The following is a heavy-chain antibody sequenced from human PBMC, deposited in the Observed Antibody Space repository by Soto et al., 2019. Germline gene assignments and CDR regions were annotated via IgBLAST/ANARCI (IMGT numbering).Heavy chain of an antibody. J-gene: IGHJ3*02. V-gene: IGHV5-10-1*01. D-gene: IGHD3-22*01. CDR3: ARQESYSYDSSGYNGTI. CDR2: IDPSDSYT. CDR1: GYSFTSYW. Sequence: GESLKISCKGSGYSFTSYWISWVRQMPGKGLEWMGRIDPSDSYTNYSPSFQGHVTISADKSISTAYLQWSSLKASDTAMYYCARQESYSYDSSGYNGTIWGQGTMVTVSS.